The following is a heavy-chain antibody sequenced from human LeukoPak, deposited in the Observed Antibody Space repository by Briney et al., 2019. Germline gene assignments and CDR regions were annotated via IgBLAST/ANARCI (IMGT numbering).Heavy chain of an antibody. J-gene: IGHJ2*01. CDR1: GGSISSGSYY. CDR3: ARGGTPSYDSSGYYYVLGYWYFDL. Sequence: PSQTLSLTCTVSGGSISSGSYYWSWIRQPPGKGLEWIGYIYYSGSTNYNPSLKSRVTISVDTSKNQFSLKLSSVTAADTAVYYCARGGTPSYDSSGYYYVLGYWYFDLWGRGTLVTVSS. V-gene: IGHV4-61*01. CDR2: IYYSGST. D-gene: IGHD3-22*01.